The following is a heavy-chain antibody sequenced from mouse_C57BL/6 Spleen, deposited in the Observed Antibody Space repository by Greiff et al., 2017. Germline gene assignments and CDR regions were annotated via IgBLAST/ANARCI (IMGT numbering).Heavy chain of an antibody. V-gene: IGHV1-62-2*01. CDR1: GYTFTEYT. CDR3: AKHEGFSVYFDY. CDR2: FYPGSGSI. D-gene: IGHD3-2*02. Sequence: VQLQQPGAELVKPGASVKLSCKASGYTFTEYTIHWVKQRSGQGLEWIGWFYPGSGSIKYNEKFKDKATLTVYKSSSTVYMWLSSLTSEDSAVYCCAKHEGFSVYFDYWGQGTTLTVSS. J-gene: IGHJ2*01.